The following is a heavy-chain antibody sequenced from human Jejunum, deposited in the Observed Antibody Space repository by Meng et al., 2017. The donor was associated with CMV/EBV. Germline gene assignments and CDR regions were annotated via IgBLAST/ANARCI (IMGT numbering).Heavy chain of an antibody. D-gene: IGHD5-24*01. Sequence: SGFTFSSYALTWLRRAPGKGLEWVATTSVGGTTSYADSVKGRFTISGDNSKNILYLQMNSLRAEDTAVYYCAKDEGWLLDYAFHIWGQGTMVTVSS. CDR1: GFTFSSYA. V-gene: IGHV3-23*01. CDR2: TSVGGTT. CDR3: AKDEGWLLDYAFHI. J-gene: IGHJ3*02.